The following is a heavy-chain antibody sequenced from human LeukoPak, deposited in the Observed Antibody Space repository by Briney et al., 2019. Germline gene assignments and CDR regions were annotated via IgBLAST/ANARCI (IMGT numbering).Heavy chain of an antibody. CDR3: ARHLAYGGNSIFDY. CDR2: IYYSGST. D-gene: IGHD4-23*01. Sequence: SETLSLTCTVSGGSISSSSYYWGWIRQPPGKGLEWIGSIYYSGSTYYNPSLKSRVTISVNTSKNQFSLRLSSVTAADTAVYSCARHLAYGGNSIFDYWGQGTLDTVSS. CDR1: GGSISSSSYY. J-gene: IGHJ4*02. V-gene: IGHV4-39*01.